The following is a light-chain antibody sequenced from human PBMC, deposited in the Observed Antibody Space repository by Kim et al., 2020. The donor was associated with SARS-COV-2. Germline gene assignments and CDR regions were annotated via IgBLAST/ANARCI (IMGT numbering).Light chain of an antibody. J-gene: IGLJ3*02. V-gene: IGLV10-54*01. CDR3: SAWDSSLSAWV. CDR1: SNNVGNHG. Sequence: QTATLTCTGNSNNVGNHGAVWLQQHQGHPPKLLSYRNNNRPSGISERLSASRSGNTASLTITGLQPEDEADYYCSAWDSSLSAWVFGGGTQLTVL. CDR2: RNN.